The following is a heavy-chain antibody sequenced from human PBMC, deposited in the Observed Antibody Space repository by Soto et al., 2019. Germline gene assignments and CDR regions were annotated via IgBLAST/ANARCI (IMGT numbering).Heavy chain of an antibody. CDR3: AKDMSLYQYYYDSSGYYWDY. V-gene: IGHV3-23*01. Sequence: PGGSLRPSCEASGFPFSTTAMSWVRQAPGKGLEWVSAISGSGGSTYYADSVKGRFTISRDNSKNTLYLQMNSLRAEDTAVYYCAKDMSLYQYYYDSSGYYWDYWGQGTLVTVSS. D-gene: IGHD3-22*01. CDR2: ISGSGGST. CDR1: GFPFSTTA. J-gene: IGHJ4*02.